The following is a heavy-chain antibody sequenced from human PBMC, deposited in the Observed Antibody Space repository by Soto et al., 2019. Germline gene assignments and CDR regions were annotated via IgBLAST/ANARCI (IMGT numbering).Heavy chain of an antibody. CDR1: GGSISGYY. CDR2: IYYRGNT. V-gene: IGHV4-59*08. Sequence: LSLTCTVSGGSISGYYWTWIRQPPGKGLEWIGFIYYRGNTNYNPSLKSRVTISVDTSKNHFALKLNSVTAADTAVYYCARTKTGYAFDIWGQGTMVTVSS. J-gene: IGHJ3*02. D-gene: IGHD2-8*01. CDR3: ARTKTGYAFDI.